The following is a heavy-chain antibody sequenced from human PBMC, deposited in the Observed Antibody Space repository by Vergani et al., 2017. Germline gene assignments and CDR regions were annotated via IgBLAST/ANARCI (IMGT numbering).Heavy chain of an antibody. CDR3: AKDSGLTLNWNYGTFDY. D-gene: IGHD1-7*01. V-gene: IGHV3-9*01. CDR2: ISWNSGSI. Sequence: EVQLVESGGGVVRPGGSLRLSCAASGFTFDDYAMHWVRQAPGKGLEWVSGISWNSGSIGYADSVKGRFTISRDNAKNSLYLQMNSLRAEDTALYYCAKDSGLTLNWNYGTFDYWGQGTLVTVSS. J-gene: IGHJ4*02. CDR1: GFTFDDYA.